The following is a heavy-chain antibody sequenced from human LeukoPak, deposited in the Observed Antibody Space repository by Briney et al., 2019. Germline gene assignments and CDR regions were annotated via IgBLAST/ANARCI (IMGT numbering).Heavy chain of an antibody. V-gene: IGHV4-34*01. CDR2: INHGGST. Sequence: SETLSLTCAVYGGSFSGYYWSWIRQPPGKGLEWIGEINHGGSTNYNPSLKSRVTISVDTSKNQFSLKLSSVTAADTAVYYCATALRGFDPWGQGTLVTVSS. CDR1: GGSFSGYY. J-gene: IGHJ5*02. CDR3: ATALRGFDP.